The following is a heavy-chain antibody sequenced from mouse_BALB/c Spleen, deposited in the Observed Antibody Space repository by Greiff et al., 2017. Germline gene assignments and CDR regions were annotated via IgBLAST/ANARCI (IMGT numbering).Heavy chain of an antibody. CDR3: GKEGFAY. CDR1: GYTFTSYV. V-gene: IGHV1-14*01. D-gene: IGHD1-3*01. CDR2: INPNNGGT. J-gene: IGHJ3*01. Sequence: LQESGPELVKPGASVKMSCKASGYTFTSYVMHWVKQKPGQGLEWIGYINPNNGGTIYNQKFKGKATLTVDKSSSTAYMELRSLTSEDTAVYYCGKEGFAYWGQGTLVTVSA.